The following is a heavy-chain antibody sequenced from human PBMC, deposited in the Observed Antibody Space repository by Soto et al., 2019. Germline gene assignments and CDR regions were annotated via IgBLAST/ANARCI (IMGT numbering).Heavy chain of an antibody. CDR3: GRSVVGATGEILYNAMDV. V-gene: IGHV1-3*01. Sequence: QVQLVQSGAEVKKPGASVQVSCKASGYTFTSYALHWVRQARGERPEWMGWINAANGDTKYSKKFQGRVTITRDTSASTCYMELSSLRSEDTAVYFCGRSVVGATGEILYNAMDVWGQGTTVTVSS. J-gene: IGHJ6*02. CDR1: GYTFTSYA. CDR2: INAANGDT. D-gene: IGHD1-26*01.